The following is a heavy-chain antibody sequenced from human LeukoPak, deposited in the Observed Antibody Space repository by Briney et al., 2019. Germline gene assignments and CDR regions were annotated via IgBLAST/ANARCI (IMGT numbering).Heavy chain of an antibody. CDR2: IFYYSNT. CDR1: GGSISSYY. CDR3: ARSWVRGVIKKSMWFGP. Sequence: KPSDPLSLTCSLSGGSISSYYWLWLRQPRGKALEGIGNIFYYSNTNYSPTLKSRVNISVDTSKGQFSLRLNSVSAADTAVYYCARSWVRGVIKKSMWFGPCGQGTLVSVSS. J-gene: IGHJ5*02. D-gene: IGHD3-10*01. V-gene: IGHV4-59*07.